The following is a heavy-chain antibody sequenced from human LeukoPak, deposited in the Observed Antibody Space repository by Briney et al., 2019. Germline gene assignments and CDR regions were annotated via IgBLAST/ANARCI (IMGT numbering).Heavy chain of an antibody. Sequence: GGSLRLSCAASGFTFNNYAMSWVRQAPGKGLEWVSVISGSGGSTYYADSVKGRFTISRDNSKNTLYLQVNSLRAEETAVYYCAKDRGVIVPAGMATWGQGTLVTVSS. CDR3: AKDRGVIVPAGMAT. J-gene: IGHJ5*02. D-gene: IGHD2-2*01. V-gene: IGHV3-23*01. CDR1: GFTFNNYA. CDR2: ISGSGGST.